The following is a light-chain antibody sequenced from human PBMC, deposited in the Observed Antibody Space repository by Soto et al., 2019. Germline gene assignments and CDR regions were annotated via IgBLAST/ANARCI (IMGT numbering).Light chain of an antibody. CDR3: QTWGTGTVV. J-gene: IGLJ2*01. CDR1: SGHSSYA. Sequence: QAVVTQSPSASASLGASVKLTCTLSSGHSSYAIAWHQQQPEKGPRYLMKLNSDGSHSKGDGIPGRFSGSSSGAERYLTISSLQSEDEADFYCQTWGTGTVVFGGGTQLTVL. CDR2: LNSDGSH. V-gene: IGLV4-69*01.